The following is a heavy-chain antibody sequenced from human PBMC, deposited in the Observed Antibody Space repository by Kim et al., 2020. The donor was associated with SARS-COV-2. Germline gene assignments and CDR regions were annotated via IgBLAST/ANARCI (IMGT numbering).Heavy chain of an antibody. V-gene: IGHV4-4*02. J-gene: IGHJ3*02. Sequence: NPPLRSRVTISVDKSKTQFSLKLSSVTAADTAVYYCARVRIATVPDAFDIWGQGTMVTVSS. D-gene: IGHD6-13*01. CDR3: ARVRIATVPDAFDI.